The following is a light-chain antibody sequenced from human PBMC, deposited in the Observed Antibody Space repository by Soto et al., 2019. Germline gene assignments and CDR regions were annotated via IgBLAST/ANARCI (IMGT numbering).Light chain of an antibody. J-gene: IGLJ2*01. V-gene: IGLV1-44*01. CDR1: SFNIGSNT. Sequence: QSVLTQPPSASGTPGQRVTISCSGSSFNIGSNTVNWYQQLPGTAPKLLIYSNNQRPSGVPDRFSGSKSGTSASLAISGLQSEDEADYYCAAWDDSLNGDVVFGGGTKLTVL. CDR3: AAWDDSLNGDVV. CDR2: SNN.